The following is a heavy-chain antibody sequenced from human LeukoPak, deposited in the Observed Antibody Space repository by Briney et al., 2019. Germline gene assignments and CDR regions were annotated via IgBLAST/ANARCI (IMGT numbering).Heavy chain of an antibody. CDR1: GGSISSYY. J-gene: IGHJ6*03. Sequence: SETLSLTCTVSGGSISSYYWSWIRQPAGKGLEWIGRIYTSGSTNYNPSLKSRVTMSVDTSKNQFSLKLSSVTAADTAVYYCARDRLLWFGESLPYYYYMDVWGKGTTVTVSS. V-gene: IGHV4-4*07. CDR2: IYTSGST. CDR3: ARDRLLWFGESLPYYYYMDV. D-gene: IGHD3-10*01.